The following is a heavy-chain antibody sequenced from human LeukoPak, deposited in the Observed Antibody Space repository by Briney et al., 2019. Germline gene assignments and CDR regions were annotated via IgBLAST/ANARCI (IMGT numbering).Heavy chain of an antibody. CDR2: ISGSGGST. J-gene: IGHJ4*02. CDR3: AKDKEVGDTAMVTFDY. V-gene: IGHV3-23*01. Sequence: GGSLRLSCAASGFTFSSYAMSWVRQAPGKGLEWVSAISGSGGSTYYADSAKGRFTISRDNSKNTLYLQMNSLRAEDTAVYYCAKDKEVGDTAMVTFDYGGQEPLVTVSS. CDR1: GFTFSSYA. D-gene: IGHD5-18*01.